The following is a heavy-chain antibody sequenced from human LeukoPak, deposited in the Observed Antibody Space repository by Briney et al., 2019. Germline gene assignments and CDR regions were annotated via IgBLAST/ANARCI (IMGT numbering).Heavy chain of an antibody. D-gene: IGHD2-2*01. J-gene: IGHJ4*02. CDR1: GFTFSSYD. Sequence: QPGGSLRLSCAASGFTFSSYDMHWVRQAPGKGLEWVALISYNGSPKYYADSVKGRFTISRDNAKNSLYLQMNSLRAEDTAVYYCARALVVPAVTFDYWGQGTLVTVSS. V-gene: IGHV3-30*03. CDR3: ARALVVPAVTFDY. CDR2: ISYNGSPK.